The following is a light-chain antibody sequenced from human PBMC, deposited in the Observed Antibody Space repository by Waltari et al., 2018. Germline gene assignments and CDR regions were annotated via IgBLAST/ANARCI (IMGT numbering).Light chain of an antibody. V-gene: IGKV1-12*01. CDR2: DTS. J-gene: IGKJ2*01. CDR1: QGISTW. CDR3: QQGNSFPRA. Sequence: DIQMTQSPSSVSASVGDRVPITCRASQGISTWLAWYQQKPGQAPQLLIYDTSTLQTGVSSRFSGSGSGTEFTLSISNLQPEDFAIYYCQQGNSFPRAFGQGTKLEIK.